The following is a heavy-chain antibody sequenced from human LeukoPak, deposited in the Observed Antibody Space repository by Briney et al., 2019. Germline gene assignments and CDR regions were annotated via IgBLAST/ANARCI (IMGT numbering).Heavy chain of an antibody. J-gene: IGHJ4*02. V-gene: IGHV4-59*01. CDR3: ARSGDILTGYFFN. CDR1: GGSISSYY. Sequence: PSETLSLTCTVSGGSISSYYWSWIRQPPGKGLEWIGYIYYSGSTNYNPSLKSRVTISVDTFKNQFSLKLSSVTAADTAVYYCARSGDILTGYFFNWGQGTLVTVSS. CDR2: IYYSGST. D-gene: IGHD3-9*01.